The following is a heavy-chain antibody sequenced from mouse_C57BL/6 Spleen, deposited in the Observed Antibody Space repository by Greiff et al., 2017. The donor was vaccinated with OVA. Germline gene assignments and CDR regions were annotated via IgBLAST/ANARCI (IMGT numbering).Heavy chain of an antibody. Sequence: QVQLQQSGAELVKPGASVKLSCKASGYTFTSYWMQWVKQRPGQGLEWIGEIDPSDSYTNYNQKFKGKATLTVDTSSSTAYMQLSSLTSEDSAVYYCARVITNYFDYWGQGTTLTVSS. CDR1: GYTFTSYW. V-gene: IGHV1-50*01. CDR2: IDPSDSYT. CDR3: ARVITNYFDY. D-gene: IGHD2-4*01. J-gene: IGHJ2*01.